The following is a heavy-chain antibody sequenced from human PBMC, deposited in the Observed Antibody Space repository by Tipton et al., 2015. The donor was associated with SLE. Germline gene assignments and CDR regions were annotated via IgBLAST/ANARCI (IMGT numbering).Heavy chain of an antibody. CDR2: INYSGSI. D-gene: IGHD4-23*01. V-gene: IGHV4-39*07. CDR1: GGSISRSSNY. CDR3: ARDHPDYGGNPRWYFDL. Sequence: TLSLTCTVSGGSISRSSNYRGWIRQPPGKGLEWIGSINYSGSIYYNPSLKSRVTISVDTSKNQFSLKLSSVTAADTAVYYCARDHPDYGGNPRWYFDLWGRGTLVTVSS. J-gene: IGHJ2*01.